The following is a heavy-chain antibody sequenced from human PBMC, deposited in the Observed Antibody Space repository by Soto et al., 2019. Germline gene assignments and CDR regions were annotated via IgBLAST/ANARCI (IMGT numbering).Heavy chain of an antibody. CDR1: GGSITSYY. CDR2: IYYSGSP. V-gene: IGHV4-59*08. Sequence: SETLSLTCTVSGGSITSYYWTWIRQSPGKGLEWIGYIYYSGSPSYNQSLKSRVTISVDTSKNQFSLKLSSVTAADTAVYYCARHYYGSGSYYNDYYYYMDVWGKGTTVTVSS. J-gene: IGHJ6*03. CDR3: ARHYYGSGSYYNDYYYYMDV. D-gene: IGHD3-10*01.